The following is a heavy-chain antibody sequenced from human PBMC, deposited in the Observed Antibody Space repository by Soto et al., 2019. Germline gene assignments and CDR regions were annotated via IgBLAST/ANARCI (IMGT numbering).Heavy chain of an antibody. D-gene: IGHD5-18*01. V-gene: IGHV1-2*04. CDR1: GYTFTGYY. J-gene: IGHJ5*02. CDR3: ARSGGDTAMARHDANWFDP. CDR2: INPNSGGT. Sequence: ASVKVSCKASGYTFTGYYMHWVRQAPGQGLEWMGWINPNSGGTNYAQKFQGWVTMTRDTSISTAYMELSRLRSDDTAVYYCARSGGDTAMARHDANWFDPWGQGTLVTVSS.